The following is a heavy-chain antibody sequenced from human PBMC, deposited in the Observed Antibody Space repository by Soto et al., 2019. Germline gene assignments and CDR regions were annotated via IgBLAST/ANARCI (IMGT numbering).Heavy chain of an antibody. Sequence: SETLSLTCAVSGGSITSSNWWSWVRRPPGKGLEWIGEIYPSGNVDSNPLLKSRVTISVDKAKNQFSLKMTSVTAADTAVYYCARDLAKGGGSAGFDYWGQGTLVTVSS. CDR3: ARDLAKGGGSAGFDY. CDR1: GGSITSSNW. CDR2: IYPSGNV. J-gene: IGHJ4*02. D-gene: IGHD1-26*01. V-gene: IGHV4-4*02.